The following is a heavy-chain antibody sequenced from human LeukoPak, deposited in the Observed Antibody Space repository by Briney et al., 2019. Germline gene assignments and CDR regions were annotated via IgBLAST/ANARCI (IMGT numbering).Heavy chain of an antibody. CDR2: IYYSGST. J-gene: IGHJ6*03. D-gene: IGHD3-10*01. CDR3: ARRVVRGVIYYYYYMDV. V-gene: IGHV4-39*01. CDR1: GGSISSSSYY. Sequence: SETLSLTCTVSGGSISSSSYYWGRIRQPPGLGLEWIGSIYYSGSTYYNPSLKSRVTMSVDTSKNQFTLKLSCVTAADTAVYYCARRVVRGVIYYYYYMDVWGKGTTVTISS.